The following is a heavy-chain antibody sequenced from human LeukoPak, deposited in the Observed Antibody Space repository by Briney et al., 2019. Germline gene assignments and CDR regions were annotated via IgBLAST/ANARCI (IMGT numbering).Heavy chain of an antibody. CDR1: GYTFTSYA. CDR2: INTNTGNP. CDR3: ARGGVDGDYYYYYMDV. J-gene: IGHJ6*03. Sequence: ASVKVSCKASGYTFTSYAMNWVRQAPGQGLEWMGWINTNTGNPTYAQGFTGRFVFSLDTSVSTAYLQISSLKAEDTAVYYCARGGVDGDYYYYYMDVWGKGTTVTISS. D-gene: IGHD2-21*02. V-gene: IGHV7-4-1*02.